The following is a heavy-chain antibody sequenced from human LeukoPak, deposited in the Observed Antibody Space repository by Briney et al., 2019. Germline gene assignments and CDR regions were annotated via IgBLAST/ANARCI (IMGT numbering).Heavy chain of an antibody. Sequence: GGSLRLSCAVAEFTFNTYSMNWVRQAPGKGLEWVSYISSSSRTIYYADSVKGRFTISRDNAEGSLYLHMSSLTAEDTAVYYCVRDLMTVQPPPYYFDYWGQGTLVTVSS. J-gene: IGHJ4*02. CDR2: ISSSSRTI. CDR1: EFTFNTYS. V-gene: IGHV3-48*04. CDR3: VRDLMTVQPPPYYFDY. D-gene: IGHD2-8*01.